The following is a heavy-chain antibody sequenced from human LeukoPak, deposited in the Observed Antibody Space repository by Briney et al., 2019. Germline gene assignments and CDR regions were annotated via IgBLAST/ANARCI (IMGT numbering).Heavy chain of an antibody. Sequence: GGSLRLSCAASGFTFSSYGMHWVRQAPGKGLEWVAVISYDGSNKYYADSVKGRFTISRDNSKNTLYLQMNSLRAEDTAVYYCARDAVDTANAVWGQGTTVTVSS. CDR3: ARDAVDTANAV. J-gene: IGHJ6*02. D-gene: IGHD5-18*01. CDR2: ISYDGSNK. V-gene: IGHV3-30*03. CDR1: GFTFSSYG.